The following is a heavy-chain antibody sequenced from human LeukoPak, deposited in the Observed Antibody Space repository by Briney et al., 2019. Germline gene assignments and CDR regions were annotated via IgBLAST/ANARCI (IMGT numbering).Heavy chain of an antibody. CDR2: IIPILGIA. D-gene: IGHD1-26*01. CDR1: GGTFSSYA. V-gene: IGHV1-69*04. Sequence: GASVKVSCTASGGTFSSYAISWVRQAPGQGLEWMGRIIPILGIANYAQKFQGRVTITADKSTSTAYMELSSLRSEDTAVYYCARALVGATINSDYWGQGTLVTVSS. CDR3: ARALVGATINSDY. J-gene: IGHJ4*02.